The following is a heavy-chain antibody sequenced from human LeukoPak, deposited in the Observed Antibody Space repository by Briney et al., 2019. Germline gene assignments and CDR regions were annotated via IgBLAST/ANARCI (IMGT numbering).Heavy chain of an antibody. J-gene: IGHJ4*02. CDR1: GYSFSTYW. Sequence: GESLKISCQGSGYSFSTYWIGWVRQMPGKGREWMGIIYPGDSDTRYSPSFQGQVTISADKSISTVHLQWSSLKASDTAMYYCARHPPGGYSKGGFDYWGQGTLVTVSS. D-gene: IGHD5-18*01. CDR3: ARHPPGGYSKGGFDY. CDR2: IYPGDSDT. V-gene: IGHV5-51*01.